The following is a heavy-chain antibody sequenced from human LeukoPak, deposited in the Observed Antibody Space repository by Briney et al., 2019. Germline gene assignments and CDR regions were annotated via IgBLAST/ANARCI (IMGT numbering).Heavy chain of an antibody. Sequence: GGSLRLSCATSGFTFGYYEMNWVRQAPGKGLEWVSYIKSSGSSIYYADSVKGRFTISRDNAKNSLYLQMNSLRPEDTAIYYCARGGRCSGDNCYATLYDYWGQGTVVAVSS. CDR3: ARGGRCSGDNCYATLYDY. CDR1: GFTFGYYE. D-gene: IGHD2-15*01. V-gene: IGHV3-48*03. J-gene: IGHJ4*02. CDR2: IKSSGSSI.